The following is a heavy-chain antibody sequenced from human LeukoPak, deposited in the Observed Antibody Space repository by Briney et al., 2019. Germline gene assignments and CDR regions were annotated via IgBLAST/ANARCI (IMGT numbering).Heavy chain of an antibody. V-gene: IGHV1-69*13. J-gene: IGHJ4*02. CDR1: GGTFSSYA. CDR2: IIPIFGTT. D-gene: IGHD3-22*01. Sequence: SVKVSCKASGGTFSSYAISWVRQAPGQGLEWMGGIIPIFGTTNYAQKFQGRVTITADESTSTAYMELSSLRSEDTAVYYCATNGYDSSGSAFDYWGQGTLVTVSS. CDR3: ATNGYDSSGSAFDY.